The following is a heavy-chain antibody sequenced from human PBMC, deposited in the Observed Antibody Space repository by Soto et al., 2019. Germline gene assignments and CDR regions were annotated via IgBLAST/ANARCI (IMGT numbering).Heavy chain of an antibody. CDR1: GDSVSSNSAA. CDR3: ARVSRYGSGSYRRSMDV. CDR2: AYYRSQWYY. D-gene: IGHD3-10*01. Sequence: SQTLSLTCAISGDSVSSNSAAWNWIRQSPSRGLEWLGRAYYRSQWYYDSAVSVRSRITVIPDTSKNQFSLKLSSVTAADTAVYYCARVSRYGSGSYRRSMDVWGQGTTVTVSS. V-gene: IGHV6-1*01. J-gene: IGHJ6*02.